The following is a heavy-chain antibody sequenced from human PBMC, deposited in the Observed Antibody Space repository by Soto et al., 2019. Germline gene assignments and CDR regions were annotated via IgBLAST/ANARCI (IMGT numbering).Heavy chain of an antibody. Sequence: PGGSLRLSCVDSGLSLNNYAIAWVRHAPGKGLEFVSTIDVLDGAWYSDSVRGRLAISRDVSRNTVYLQMSSLRVEDTAIYFCSDWRAGGPVNIDHWGPGTRVPVSS. D-gene: IGHD2-15*01. CDR2: IDVLDGA. J-gene: IGHJ4*02. V-gene: IGHV3-23*01. CDR1: GLSLNNYA. CDR3: SDWRAGGPVNIDH.